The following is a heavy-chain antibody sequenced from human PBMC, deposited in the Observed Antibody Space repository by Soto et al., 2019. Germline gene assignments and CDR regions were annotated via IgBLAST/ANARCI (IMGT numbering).Heavy chain of an antibody. CDR3: ARSIAAAPLAYYFDY. D-gene: IGHD6-13*01. CDR1: GGTFSSYA. Sequence: ASVKVSCKASGGTFSSYAISWVRQAPGQGLEWMGGIIPIFGTANYAQKFQGRVTITADESTSTAYMELSSLRSEDTAVYYCARSIAAAPLAYYFDYWGQGTLVTVSS. V-gene: IGHV1-69*13. J-gene: IGHJ4*02. CDR2: IIPIFGTA.